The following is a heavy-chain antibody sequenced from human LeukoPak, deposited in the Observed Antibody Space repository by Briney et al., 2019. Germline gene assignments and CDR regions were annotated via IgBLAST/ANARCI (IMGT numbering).Heavy chain of an antibody. Sequence: PSGRSLRLSCAASGFTFSSYGMHWVRQAPGKGLEWVAVISYDGSNKYYADSMKGRFIISRDNSKNALYPKMNSLRAEDTAVYYCAKPTDADSGYDLGGFDYWGQGTLVTVSS. CDR3: AKPTDADSGYDLGGFDY. V-gene: IGHV3-30*18. CDR1: GFTFSSYG. D-gene: IGHD5-12*01. J-gene: IGHJ4*02. CDR2: ISYDGSNK.